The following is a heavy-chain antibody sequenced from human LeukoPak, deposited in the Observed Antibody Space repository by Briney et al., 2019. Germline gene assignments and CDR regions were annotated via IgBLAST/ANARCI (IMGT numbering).Heavy chain of an antibody. Sequence: SETLSLTCAVYGGSFSGYYWSWFRQPPGKGLEWIGEINHSGSTNYNPSLKSRVTISVDTSKNQFSLKLSSVTAADTAVYYCARGSVAAAGFDYWGQGTLVTVSS. CDR1: GGSFSGYY. J-gene: IGHJ4*02. CDR2: INHSGST. CDR3: ARGSVAAAGFDY. D-gene: IGHD6-13*01. V-gene: IGHV4-34*01.